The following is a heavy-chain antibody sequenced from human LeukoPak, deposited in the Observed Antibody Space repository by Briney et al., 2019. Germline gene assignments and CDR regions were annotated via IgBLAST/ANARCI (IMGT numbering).Heavy chain of an antibody. D-gene: IGHD3-3*01. Sequence: PSETLSLXCAVSGYSISSGYYWGWIRQPPGKGLEWIGSIYHSGSTYYNPSLKSRVTISVDTSKNQFSLKLSSVTAADTAVYYCARRSYDFWSGYYTEWFDPWGQGTLVTVSS. J-gene: IGHJ5*02. V-gene: IGHV4-38-2*01. CDR3: ARRSYDFWSGYYTEWFDP. CDR1: GYSISSGYY. CDR2: IYHSGST.